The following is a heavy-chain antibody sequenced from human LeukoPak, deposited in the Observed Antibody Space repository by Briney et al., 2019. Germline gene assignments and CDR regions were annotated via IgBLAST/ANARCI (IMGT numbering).Heavy chain of an antibody. CDR3: VSGDYCSSTSCTEN. CDR2: MYNGGST. J-gene: IGHJ4*02. Sequence: GGSLRLSCAASGLTVRTDYMSWVRQDPGKGLEWISVMYNGGSTYYADSVKGRFTISRDSSESTMYLQMNSLRAEDTAVYFCVSGDYCSSTSCTENWGQGTLVTVSS. CDR1: GLTVRTDY. D-gene: IGHD2-2*01. V-gene: IGHV3-66*01.